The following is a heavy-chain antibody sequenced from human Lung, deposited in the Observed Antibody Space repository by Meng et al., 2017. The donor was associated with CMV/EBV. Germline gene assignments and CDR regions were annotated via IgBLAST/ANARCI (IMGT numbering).Heavy chain of an antibody. Sequence: GGSLSDHYGNWLRQPPGKGLEWIGEMNPSGDEKYNPSLVSRVSMSLDTSEKRVSLTLTSLSAADTAVYYCARGPYRHSGSYYAFDYWGQGVLVTVSS. J-gene: IGHJ4*02. CDR2: MNPSGDE. CDR1: GGSLSDHY. V-gene: IGHV4-34*01. D-gene: IGHD1-26*01. CDR3: ARGPYRHSGSYYAFDY.